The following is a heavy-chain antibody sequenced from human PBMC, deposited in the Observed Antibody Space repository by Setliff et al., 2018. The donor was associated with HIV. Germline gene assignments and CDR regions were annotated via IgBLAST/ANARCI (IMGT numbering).Heavy chain of an antibody. CDR3: ARLSYSSSPSDY. J-gene: IGHJ4*02. Sequence: PGGSLRLSCAASGFTFSSYEMNWVRQAPGKGLEWVAVIWYDGSTKNYADSVKGRFTIPRDNAKNSLYLQMNSLRAEDTAVYYCARLSYSSSPSDYWGQGTLVTV. CDR1: GFTFSSYE. CDR2: IWYDGSTK. V-gene: IGHV3-33*08. D-gene: IGHD6-13*01.